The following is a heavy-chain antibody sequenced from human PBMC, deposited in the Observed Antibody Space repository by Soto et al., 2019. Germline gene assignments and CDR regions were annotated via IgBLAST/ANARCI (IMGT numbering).Heavy chain of an antibody. CDR1: GYSFTSYW. V-gene: IGHV5-10-1*01. CDR3: ARHPYSSSWYNWFDP. J-gene: IGHJ5*02. CDR2: IDPSDSYT. D-gene: IGHD6-13*01. Sequence: PGESLKISCKGSGYSFTSYWISWVRQMPGKGLEWMGRIDPSDSYTNYSPSFQGHVTISADKSISTAYLQWSSLKASDTAMYYCARHPYSSSWYNWFDPWGQGTLVTVS.